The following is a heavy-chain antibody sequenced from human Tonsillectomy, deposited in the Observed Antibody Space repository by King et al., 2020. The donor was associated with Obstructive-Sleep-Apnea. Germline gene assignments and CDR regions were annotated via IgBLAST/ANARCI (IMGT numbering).Heavy chain of an antibody. CDR1: GGSIINTNW. Sequence: QLQESGPGLVKPSGTLSLTCAVSGGSIINTNWWTWVRQPPGKGLEFIGQIYHSGTTNYNPSLRSRVTISVDKSKNQFSLKLRFVTAADTAVYYWARTTYGDYALDYWGQGTLVTVSS. D-gene: IGHD4-17*01. J-gene: IGHJ4*02. CDR2: IYHSGTT. V-gene: IGHV4-4*02. CDR3: ARTTYGDYALDY.